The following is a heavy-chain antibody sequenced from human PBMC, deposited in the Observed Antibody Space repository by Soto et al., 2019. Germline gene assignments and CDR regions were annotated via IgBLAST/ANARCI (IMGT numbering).Heavy chain of an antibody. D-gene: IGHD3-9*01. V-gene: IGHV3-48*02. CDR2: ISSSSSTI. J-gene: IGHJ6*02. CDR3: AREWGDILTRYYYYYYYGMDV. Sequence: EVQLVESGGGLVQPGGSLRLSCAASGFTFSSYSMNWVRQAPGKGLEWVSYISSSSSTIYYADSVKGRFTISRENAKDSLYLQMNSLRDAHTAVYYCAREWGDILTRYYYYYYYGMDVWGQGNTVTVSS. CDR1: GFTFSSYS.